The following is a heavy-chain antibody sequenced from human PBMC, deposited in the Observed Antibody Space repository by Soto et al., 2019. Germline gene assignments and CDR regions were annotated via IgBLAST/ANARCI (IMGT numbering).Heavy chain of an antibody. CDR2: ISGSGGST. V-gene: IGHV3-23*01. CDR3: ANYYSNTSSYYYYYYYMDV. D-gene: IGHD4-4*01. Sequence: GGSLRLSCAASGFTFSSYAMSWVRQAPGKGLEWVSAISGSGGSTYYADSVKGRFTISRDNSKNTLYLQMNSLRAEDTAVYYCANYYSNTSSYYYYYYYMDVWGKGTTVTVSS. CDR1: GFTFSSYA. J-gene: IGHJ6*03.